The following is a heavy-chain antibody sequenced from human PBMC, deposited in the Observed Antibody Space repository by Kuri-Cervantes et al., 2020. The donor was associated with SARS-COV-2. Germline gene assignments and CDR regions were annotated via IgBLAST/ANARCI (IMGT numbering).Heavy chain of an antibody. CDR2: IYPVDSDT. CDR3: ARQVGGSYYAGGMDV. CDR1: GYSFTSYW. D-gene: IGHD1-26*01. V-gene: IGHV5-51*01. Sequence: KVSCKGSGYSFTSYWIGWVRQMPGKGLEWMGIIYPVDSDTRYSPSLQGHLTISADKSISTAFLQWSSLKASDTAMYYCARQVGGSYYAGGMDVWGQGTTVTVSS. J-gene: IGHJ6*02.